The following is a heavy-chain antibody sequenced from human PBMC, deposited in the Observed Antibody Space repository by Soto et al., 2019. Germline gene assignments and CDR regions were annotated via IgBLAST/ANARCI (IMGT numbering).Heavy chain of an antibody. V-gene: IGHV4-31*03. D-gene: IGHD6-13*01. CDR3: GTGWQQLAPDY. J-gene: IGHJ4*02. Sequence: SETLSLTCTVSGGSISSGGYYWSWIRQHPGKGLEWIGYIYYSGSTYYNPSLKSRVTISVDTSKNQFSLKLSSVTAADTAVYYCGTGWQQLAPDYWGQGTLVTVSS. CDR1: GGSISSGGYY. CDR2: IYYSGST.